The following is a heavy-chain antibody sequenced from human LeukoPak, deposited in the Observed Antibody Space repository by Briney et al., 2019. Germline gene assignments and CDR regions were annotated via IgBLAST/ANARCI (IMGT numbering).Heavy chain of an antibody. CDR2: IYGGGST. CDR3: AKDPFDYGDSFFDI. Sequence: GSLRLSCAATGLSVSSNFMSWVRQAPGKGLEWVSVIYGGGSTYYADSVKGRFTISRDNSKNTLYLQMNSLRAEDTAVYYCAKDPFDYGDSFFDIWGQGTMVTVSS. V-gene: IGHV3-53*01. J-gene: IGHJ3*02. D-gene: IGHD4-17*01. CDR1: GLSVSSNF.